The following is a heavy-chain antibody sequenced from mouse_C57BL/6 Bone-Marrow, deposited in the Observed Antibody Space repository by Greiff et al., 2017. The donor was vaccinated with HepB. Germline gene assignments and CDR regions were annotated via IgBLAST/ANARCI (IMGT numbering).Heavy chain of an antibody. D-gene: IGHD2-2*01. CDR2: IDPNSGGT. CDR3: ARGCFYYVYSWFAY. CDR1: GYTFTSYW. V-gene: IGHV1-72*01. J-gene: IGHJ3*01. Sequence: QVQLQQPGAELVKPGASVKLSCKASGYTFTSYWMHWVKQRPGRGLEWIGRIDPNSGGTKYNEKFKSQATLTVDKPSSTAYMQLSRLTSEASAVYYCARGCFYYVYSWFAYWGQGTLVTVSA.